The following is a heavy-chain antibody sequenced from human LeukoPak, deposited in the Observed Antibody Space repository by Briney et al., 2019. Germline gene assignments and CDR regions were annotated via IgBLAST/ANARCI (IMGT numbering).Heavy chain of an antibody. Sequence: GGSLRLSCAASGFTFSSYSMNWVRQAPGKGLEWVSSISSSSSYIYYADSVKGRFTISRDNAKNSLYLQMNSLRAEDTAVYYCAKSATVTTGSNWFDPWGQGTLATVSS. CDR3: AKSATVTTGSNWFDP. D-gene: IGHD4-4*01. CDR2: ISSSSSYI. J-gene: IGHJ5*02. CDR1: GFTFSSYS. V-gene: IGHV3-21*01.